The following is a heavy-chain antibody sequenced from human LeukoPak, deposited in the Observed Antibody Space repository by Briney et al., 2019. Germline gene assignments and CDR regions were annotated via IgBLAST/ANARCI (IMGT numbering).Heavy chain of an antibody. V-gene: IGHV1-2*02. CDR1: GYTNTDYY. CDR3: ARGLHHYRDSRGYYCCTAFDI. J-gene: IGHJ3*02. CDR2: INPTNLRT. D-gene: IGHD3-22*01. Sequence: GASVKVSCKASGYTNTDYYIHWVRQAPGHGPEWMVLINPTNLRTSYGQKFQGRVTMTSDTSMSTAYMELSRLRSDDMAVYYCARGLHHYRDSRGYYCCTAFDIWGQGTVVTVSS.